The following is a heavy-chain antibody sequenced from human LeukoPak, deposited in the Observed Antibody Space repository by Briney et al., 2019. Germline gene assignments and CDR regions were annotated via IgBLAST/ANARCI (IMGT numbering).Heavy chain of an antibody. J-gene: IGHJ4*02. V-gene: IGHV7-4-1*02. CDR3: ARAPLTAMVTIIDY. D-gene: IGHD5-18*01. CDR1: GNTFPSHF. CDR2: INTKTGNP. Sequence: ASVKVSCKASGNTFPSHFMNWVRQAPGQGLEWMGWINTKTGNPTYAQGFTGRFVFSLDPSVSTAYLQISSLKAEDTAVYYCARAPLTAMVTIIDYWGQGTLVTVSS.